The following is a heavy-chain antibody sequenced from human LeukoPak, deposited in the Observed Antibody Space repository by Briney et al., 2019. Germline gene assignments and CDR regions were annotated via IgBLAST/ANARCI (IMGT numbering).Heavy chain of an antibody. CDR2: IYPGDSDT. D-gene: IGHD2-15*01. CDR3: ARPVGYCSGGSCLEGWFDP. J-gene: IGHJ5*02. V-gene: IGHV5-51*01. CDR1: GYSFTSYW. Sequence: GESLKISCKGSGYSFTSYWIGWVRQMPGKGLEWMWIIYPGDSDTGYSPSFQGQVTISADKSISTAYLQWSSLKASDTAMYYCARPVGYCSGGSCLEGWFDPWGQGTLVTVSS.